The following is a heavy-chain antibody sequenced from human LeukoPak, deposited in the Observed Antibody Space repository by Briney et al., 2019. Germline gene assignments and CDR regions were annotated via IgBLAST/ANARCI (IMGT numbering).Heavy chain of an antibody. CDR2: ISGSGGST. Sequence: GGSLRLSCAASGFTFSSYSMSWVRQAPGKGLEWVSVISGSGGSTYYADSVKGRFTISRDNSKNTLYLQMNSLRAEDTAVYYCAKPPPRGPNSSSKRGAYYYYYMDVWGKGTTVTVSS. CDR3: AKPPPRGPNSSSKRGAYYYYYMDV. V-gene: IGHV3-23*01. J-gene: IGHJ6*03. D-gene: IGHD6-13*01. CDR1: GFTFSSYS.